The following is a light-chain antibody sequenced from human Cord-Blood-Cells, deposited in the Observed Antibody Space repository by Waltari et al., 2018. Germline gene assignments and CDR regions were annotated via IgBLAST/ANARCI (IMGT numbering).Light chain of an antibody. J-gene: IGLJ1*01. CDR2: DVS. Sequence: QSALTQPASVSGSPGQSITISCTGTSSDVGGYNYVSWYQQHPGNAPKLMIYDVSNRPSGVSNRFSGSKSCNTASLTISGLQAEDEADYYCSSYTSSSTYVFGTGTKVTVL. CDR3: SSYTSSSTYV. V-gene: IGLV2-14*03. CDR1: SSDVGGYNY.